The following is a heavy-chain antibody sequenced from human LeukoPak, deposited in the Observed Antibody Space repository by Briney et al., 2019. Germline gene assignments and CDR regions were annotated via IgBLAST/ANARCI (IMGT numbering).Heavy chain of an antibody. V-gene: IGHV4-59*01. J-gene: IGHJ3*02. Sequence: PSETLSLTCTVSGGSISSYYWSWIRQPPGKGLEWIGYIYYSGSTNYNPSLKSRVTISVDTSKNQFSLKLSSVTAADTAVYYCARDRTTGWNYDAFDIWGQGTMVTVSS. CDR3: ARDRTTGWNYDAFDI. D-gene: IGHD1-7*01. CDR2: IYYSGST. CDR1: GGSISSYY.